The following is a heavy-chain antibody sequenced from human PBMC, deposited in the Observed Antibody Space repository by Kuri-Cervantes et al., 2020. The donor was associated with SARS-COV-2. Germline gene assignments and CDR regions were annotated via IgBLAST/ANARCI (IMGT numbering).Heavy chain of an antibody. CDR2: IYYSGST. V-gene: IGHV4-30-4*08. CDR1: GYSISSGYY. J-gene: IGHJ6*04. Sequence: SETLSLTCTVSGYSISSGYYWSWIRQPPGKGLEWIGYIYYSGSTYYNPSLKSRVTISVDTSKNQFSLKLSSVTAADTAVYYCARVGPGDVWGKGTTVTVSS. CDR3: ARVGPGDV.